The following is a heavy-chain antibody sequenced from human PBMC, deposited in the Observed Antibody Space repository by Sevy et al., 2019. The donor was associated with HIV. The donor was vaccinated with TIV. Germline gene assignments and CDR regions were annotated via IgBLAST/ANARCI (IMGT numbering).Heavy chain of an antibody. CDR3: ARDKGSEIYYGMDV. V-gene: IGHV3-30-3*01. CDR2: ISHDGNKE. CDR1: GFTFSAYA. J-gene: IGHJ6*02. Sequence: GGSLRLSCAASGFTFSAYAVHWVRQAPGKGLEWVAVISHDGNKEDYAQSVRGRFTLSRDNSKKTLFLQMNGLRTDDTGLYYCARDKGSEIYYGMDVWGQGTTVTVSS.